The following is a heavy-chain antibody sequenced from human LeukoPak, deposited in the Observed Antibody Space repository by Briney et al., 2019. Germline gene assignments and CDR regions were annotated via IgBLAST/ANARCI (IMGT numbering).Heavy chain of an antibody. V-gene: IGHV4-4*07. CDR2: IHTSGST. Sequence: SETLSLTCTVCVGIIHNYYWNWIRQPAAKELEWMGRIHTSGSTNYNPSLKSRVTMSVDTSKNQFSLKLSSVTAADTAVYYCARPYTSDYRGAFDIWGQGTMVTVSS. D-gene: IGHD6-19*01. CDR3: ARPYTSDYRGAFDI. J-gene: IGHJ3*02. CDR1: VGIIHNYY.